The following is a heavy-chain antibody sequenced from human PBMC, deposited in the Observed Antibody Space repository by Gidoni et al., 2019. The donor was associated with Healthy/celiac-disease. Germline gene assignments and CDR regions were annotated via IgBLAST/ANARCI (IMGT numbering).Heavy chain of an antibody. Sequence: EVQLVESGGGLVQPGRSLRLSCAASGFTFDDYAMHWVRQAPGQGLEWVSGISWNSVSIGYADSVKGRFTISRDNAKNSLYLQMNSLRAEDTALYYCAKDIAYYYDSSGSSYYYYGMDVWGQGTTVTVSS. CDR2: ISWNSVSI. V-gene: IGHV3-9*01. D-gene: IGHD3-22*01. CDR3: AKDIAYYYDSSGSSYYYYGMDV. CDR1: GFTFDDYA. J-gene: IGHJ6*02.